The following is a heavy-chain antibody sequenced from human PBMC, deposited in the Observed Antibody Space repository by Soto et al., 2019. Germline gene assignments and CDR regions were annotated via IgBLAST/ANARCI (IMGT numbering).Heavy chain of an antibody. D-gene: IGHD6-13*01. CDR3: AKGDSSSWYVNYYYYGMDV. CDR1: GFTFSSYA. CDR2: ISGSGGST. Sequence: RLSCAASGFTFSSYAMSWVRQAPGKGLEWVSAISGSGGSTYYADSVKGRFTISRDNSKNTLYLQMNSLRAEDTAVYYCAKGDSSSWYVNYYYYGMDVWGQGTTVTVSS. V-gene: IGHV3-23*01. J-gene: IGHJ6*02.